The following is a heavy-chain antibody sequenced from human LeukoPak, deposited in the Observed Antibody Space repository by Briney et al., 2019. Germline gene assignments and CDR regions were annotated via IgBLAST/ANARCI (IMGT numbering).Heavy chain of an antibody. V-gene: IGHV4-4*07. CDR1: GGSISSYY. CDR3: ARSSGYYPKLYWYFDL. D-gene: IGHD3-22*01. J-gene: IGHJ2*01. CDR2: IYTSGST. Sequence: SETLSLTCTVSGGSISSYYWSWIRQPAGEGLEWIGRIYTSGSTNYNPSLKSRVTMSVDTSKNQFSLKLSSVTAADTAVYYCARSSGYYPKLYWYFDLWGRGTLVTVSS.